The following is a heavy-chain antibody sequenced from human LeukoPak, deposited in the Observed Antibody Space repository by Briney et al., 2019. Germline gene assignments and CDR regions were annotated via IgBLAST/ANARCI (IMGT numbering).Heavy chain of an antibody. Sequence: GASVKVSCKASGYTFTSYDINWVRQATGQGLEWMGWMNPNSGNTGYAQKFQGGVTITRNTSISTAYMELSSLRSEDAAVYYCARGRRVRGVINYYYMDVWGKGTTVTVSS. D-gene: IGHD3-10*01. J-gene: IGHJ6*03. CDR2: MNPNSGNT. CDR3: ARGRRVRGVINYYYMDV. CDR1: GYTFTSYD. V-gene: IGHV1-8*03.